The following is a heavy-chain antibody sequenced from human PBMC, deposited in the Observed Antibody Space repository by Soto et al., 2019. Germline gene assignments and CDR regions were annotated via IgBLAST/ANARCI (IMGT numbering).Heavy chain of an antibody. CDR3: ARVSFETSGYADY. J-gene: IGHJ4*02. V-gene: IGHV1-3*01. D-gene: IGHD3-22*01. Sequence: ASVKVSCKASGYIFSTYTMHWVRQAPGQRLEWMGWINAANGNTKYSQNFQGRFTISRDTSASTAYLELSSLRSEDTAVYYCARVSFETSGYADYWGQGTLVTVSS. CDR1: GYIFSTYT. CDR2: INAANGNT.